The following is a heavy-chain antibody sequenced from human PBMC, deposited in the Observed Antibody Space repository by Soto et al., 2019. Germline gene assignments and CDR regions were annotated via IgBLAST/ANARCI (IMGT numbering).Heavy chain of an antibody. D-gene: IGHD3-10*01. CDR3: AKGASGYYYYGMDV. CDR1: GFTFSSYA. J-gene: IGHJ6*02. Sequence: EVQLLESGGGLVQPGGSLRLSCAASGFTFSSYAMSWVRQAPGKGLEWVSAISGSGGSTYYADSVKGRFTISRDNSKNSLYLQMNSLRDEDTAVYDCAKGASGYYYYGMDVWGQGTTVTFSS. CDR2: ISGSGGST. V-gene: IGHV3-23*01.